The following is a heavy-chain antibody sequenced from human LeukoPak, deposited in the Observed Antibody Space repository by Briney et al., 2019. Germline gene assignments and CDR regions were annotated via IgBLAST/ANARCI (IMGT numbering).Heavy chain of an antibody. V-gene: IGHV4-59*01. D-gene: IGHD3-22*01. Sequence: SETLSLTCTVSGGSISSYYWSWIRQPPGKGLEWIGYIYYSGSTNYNPSLKSRVTISVDTSKNQFSLKLSSVTAADTAVYYCARGYYDSSGCPRTDDYYFDYWGQGTLVTVSS. CDR2: IYYSGST. J-gene: IGHJ4*02. CDR3: ARGYYDSSGCPRTDDYYFDY. CDR1: GGSISSYY.